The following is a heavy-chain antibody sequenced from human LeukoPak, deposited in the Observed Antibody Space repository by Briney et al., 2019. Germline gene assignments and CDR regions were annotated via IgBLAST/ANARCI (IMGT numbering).Heavy chain of an antibody. J-gene: IGHJ4*02. CDR3: ARKEY. Sequence: PGGSLRLSCAASGFTFSSYETNWVRRAPGRGLEWVSYISSSGSAIYYADSVKGRFTVSRDNAKNSLYLQMDRLRAAHPGLYYCARKEYWGQGTLVTVSS. V-gene: IGHV3-48*03. CDR1: GFTFSSYE. CDR2: ISSSGSAI.